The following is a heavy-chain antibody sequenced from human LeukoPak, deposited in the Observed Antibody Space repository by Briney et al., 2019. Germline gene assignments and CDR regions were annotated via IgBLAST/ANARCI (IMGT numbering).Heavy chain of an antibody. CDR3: ARGGLIAAAGPHYYYYMDV. V-gene: IGHV4-34*01. Sequence: SETLSLTCAVYGWAFSGYYWSWIRQPPGKGLEWIGEINHSGSTNYNPSLKSRVTISVDTSKNQFSLKLSSVTAADTAVYYCARGGLIAAAGPHYYYYMDVWGKGTTVTVSS. CDR2: INHSGST. D-gene: IGHD6-13*01. CDR1: GWAFSGYY. J-gene: IGHJ6*03.